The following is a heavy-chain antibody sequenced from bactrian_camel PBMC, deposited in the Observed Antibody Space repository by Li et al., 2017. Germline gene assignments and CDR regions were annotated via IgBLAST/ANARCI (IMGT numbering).Heavy chain of an antibody. D-gene: IGHD6*01. CDR2: ITSGGGDT. V-gene: IGHV3S40*01. J-gene: IGHJ4*01. CDR3: AATEDPYGATCLTQDEYEY. CDR1: GFTFSNYA. Sequence: VQLVESGGGLVQPGGSLRLSCAVSGFTFSNYAMSWVRQAPGKGLEWVSRITSGGGDTYYADSVRGRFTISRDNAKNVLYLQMNSLKPEDAAMYYCAATEDPYGATCLTQDEYEYWGQ.